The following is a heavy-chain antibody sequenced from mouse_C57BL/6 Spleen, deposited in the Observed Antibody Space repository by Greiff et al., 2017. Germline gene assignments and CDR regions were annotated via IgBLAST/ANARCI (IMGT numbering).Heavy chain of an antibody. J-gene: IGHJ3*01. CDR1: GYTFTDYY. D-gene: IGHD6-1*01. CDR3: ARRGSAGNFAY. CDR2: INPNNGGT. Sequence: VQLQQSGPELVKPGASVKISCKASGYTFTDYYMNWVNQSHGKSLEWIGDINPNNGGTSYNQKFKGKATLTVDKSSSTAYMELRSLTSEDSAVYYCARRGSAGNFAYWGQGTLVTVSA. V-gene: IGHV1-26*01.